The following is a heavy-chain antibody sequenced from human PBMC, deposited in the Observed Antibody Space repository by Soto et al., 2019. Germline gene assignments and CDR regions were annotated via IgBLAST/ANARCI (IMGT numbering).Heavy chain of an antibody. Sequence: GASGKVSCKASGYTFTSYDINWVRQATGQGLEWMGWMNPNSGNTGYAQKFQGRVTMTRNTSISTAYMELSSLRSEDTAVYYCAIMNTGRFQGRFDPWCQGILVSVS. CDR1: GYTFTSYD. CDR3: AIMNTGRFQGRFDP. J-gene: IGHJ5*02. CDR2: MNPNSGNT. D-gene: IGHD3-16*01. V-gene: IGHV1-8*01.